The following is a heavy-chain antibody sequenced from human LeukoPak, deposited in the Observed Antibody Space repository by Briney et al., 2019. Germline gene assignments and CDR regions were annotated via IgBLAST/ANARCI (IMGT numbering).Heavy chain of an antibody. CDR1: GFTFSSYA. J-gene: IGHJ4*02. D-gene: IGHD6-19*01. CDR2: ISYDGSNK. Sequence: PGGSLRLSCAASGFTFSSYAMHWVRQAPGKGLRWVAVISYDGSNKYYADSVKGRFTISRDNSKNTLYLQMNSLRAEDTAVYYCARDGAVAAGYFDYWGQGTLVTVSS. CDR3: ARDGAVAAGYFDY. V-gene: IGHV3-30-3*01.